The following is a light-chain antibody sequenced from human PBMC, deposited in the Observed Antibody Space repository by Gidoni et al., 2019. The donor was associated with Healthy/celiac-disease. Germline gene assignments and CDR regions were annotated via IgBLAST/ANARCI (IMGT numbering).Light chain of an antibody. CDR1: SSNIGDNY. Sequence: QSVLTQPPSVSAAPGQKVTISCSGSSSNIGDNYVSWYQQLPGTAPKLLINDNNKRPSGIPDGFSGAKSGTSATLGITGLQTGDEADDYCGTWDSSLSAVVFGGGTKLTVL. CDR3: GTWDSSLSAVV. J-gene: IGLJ2*01. CDR2: DNN. V-gene: IGLV1-51*01.